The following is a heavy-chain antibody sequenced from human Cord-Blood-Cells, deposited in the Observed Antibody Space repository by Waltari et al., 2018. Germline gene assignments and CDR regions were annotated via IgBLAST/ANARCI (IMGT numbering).Heavy chain of an antibody. D-gene: IGHD3-10*01. J-gene: IGHJ4*02. V-gene: IGHV7-4-1*02. CDR1: GYTFTSYA. Sequence: QVQPVQSGSELMKPGASVKVSCKASGYTFTSYAMNWGRQAPGQGLEWMGWINTNTGNPTYAQGFTGRFVFSLDTSVSTAYLQISSLKAEDTAVYYCASQFSSRGSGSYYNDYWGQGTLVTVSS. CDR2: INTNTGNP. CDR3: ASQFSSRGSGSYYNDY.